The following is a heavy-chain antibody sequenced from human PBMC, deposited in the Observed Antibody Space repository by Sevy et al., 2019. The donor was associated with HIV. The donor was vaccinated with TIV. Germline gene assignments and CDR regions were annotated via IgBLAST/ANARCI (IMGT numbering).Heavy chain of an antibody. CDR3: ARDDVVIPALGY. J-gene: IGHJ4*02. CDR1: GYTFNNYY. CDR2: INPTSGST. D-gene: IGHD2-2*01. Sequence: ASVKVSCKASGYTFNNYYMHCVRQAPGQGLEWMGIINPTSGSTNYAQKFQGRFTMTRDTSTSTVYMELTSLTSEDTAVYYCARDDVVIPALGYWGQGTLVTVSS. V-gene: IGHV1-46*02.